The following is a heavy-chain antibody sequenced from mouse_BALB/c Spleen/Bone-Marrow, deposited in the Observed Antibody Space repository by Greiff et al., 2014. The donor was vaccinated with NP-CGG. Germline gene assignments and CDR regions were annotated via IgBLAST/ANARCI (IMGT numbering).Heavy chain of an antibody. D-gene: IGHD2-10*02. J-gene: IGHJ2*01. CDR3: ARPYGNYVYY. CDR1: GYSFTSYT. V-gene: IGHV1-4*02. Sequence: QVQLQQSAAELARPGASVKMSCKASGYSFTSYTMHWVKQRPGQGLEWIGYINPSSGYNEYNQKFMDKTTLTADKSSSTAYMQLSSLTSEDSAVYYCARPYGNYVYYWGQGTTLTVSS. CDR2: INPSSGYN.